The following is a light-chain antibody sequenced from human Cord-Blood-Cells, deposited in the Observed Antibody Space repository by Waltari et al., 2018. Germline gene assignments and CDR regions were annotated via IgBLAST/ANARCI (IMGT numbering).Light chain of an antibody. CDR3: QQYGSSPPT. Sequence: EIVLTQSPGTLSLSPGERATLSCRASQSVSSSYLAWYQQKPGPAHRLLIYGASSRATGIPDRFSGSGSGTDFTLTISRLEPEDFAVYYCQQYGSSPPTFGQGTKVEIK. J-gene: IGKJ1*01. CDR1: QSVSSSY. CDR2: GAS. V-gene: IGKV3-20*01.